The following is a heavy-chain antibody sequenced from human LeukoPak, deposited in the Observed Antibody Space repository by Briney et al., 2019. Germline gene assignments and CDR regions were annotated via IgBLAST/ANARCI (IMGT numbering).Heavy chain of an antibody. CDR1: GYTFTSYY. CDR3: ARLESPIAVAGKTGNDY. V-gene: IGHV1-46*01. Sequence: ASVKVSCKASGYTFTSYYMHWVRQAPGQGLEWMGIINPSGGSTSYAQKFQGRVTMTRDTSTSTVYMELSSLRSEDTAVYYCARLESPIAVAGKTGNDYWGQGTLVTVSS. CDR2: INPSGGST. D-gene: IGHD6-19*01. J-gene: IGHJ4*02.